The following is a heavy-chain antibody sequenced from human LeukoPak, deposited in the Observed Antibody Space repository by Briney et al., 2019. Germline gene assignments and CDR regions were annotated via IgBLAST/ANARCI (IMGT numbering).Heavy chain of an antibody. D-gene: IGHD6-13*01. CDR2: MNPNSGNT. V-gene: IGHV1-8*01. CDR3: AREYSSSWYWFDP. J-gene: IGHJ5*02. Sequence: ASVKVSCKASGYTFTSYDINWVRQATGQGLEWMGWMNPNSGNTGYAQKFQGRVTMTRNTSISTAYMELSSLRSEDTAVYYCAREYSSSWYWFDPWGQGTLVTVSS. CDR1: GYTFTSYD.